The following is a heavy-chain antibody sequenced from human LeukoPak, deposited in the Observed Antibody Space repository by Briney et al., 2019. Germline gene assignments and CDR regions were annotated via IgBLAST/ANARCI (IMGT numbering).Heavy chain of an antibody. CDR2: LYYSGSI. V-gene: IGHV4-39*07. J-gene: IGHJ4*02. Sequence: SETLSLTCTVSGGSMTTSSYYWGWIRQPPGKGLEWIGSLYYSGSIYYTPSLKSRVTISEDTSKNQFSLKLSSVTAADTAVYYCARAVKSPAIAVAPWYGYWGQGTLVTVSS. CDR3: ARAVKSPAIAVAPWYGY. CDR1: GGSMTTSSYY. D-gene: IGHD6-19*01.